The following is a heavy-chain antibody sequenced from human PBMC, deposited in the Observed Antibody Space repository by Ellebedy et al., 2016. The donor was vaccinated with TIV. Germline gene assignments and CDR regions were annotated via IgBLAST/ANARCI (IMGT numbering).Heavy chain of an antibody. D-gene: IGHD5-24*01. V-gene: IGHV4-34*01. J-gene: IGHJ5*02. CDR1: GGSFSGYY. CDR3: ARGGEMATIYGFDP. CDR2: INHSGST. Sequence: SETLSLTCAVYGGSFSGYYWSWIRQPPGKGLEWIGEINHSGSTNYNPSLKSRVTISVDTSKNQFSLKLSSVTAADTAVYYCARGGEMATIYGFDPWGQGTLVTVSS.